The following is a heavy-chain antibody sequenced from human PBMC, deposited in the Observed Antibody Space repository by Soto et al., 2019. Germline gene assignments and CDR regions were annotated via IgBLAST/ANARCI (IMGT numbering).Heavy chain of an antibody. V-gene: IGHV1-69*02. CDR2: IIPILGIA. J-gene: IGHJ6*02. Sequence: SVKVSCTASGGTFSSYTISWVRQAPGQGLEWMGRIIPILGIANYAQKFQGRVTITADKSTSTAYMELSSLRSEDTAVYYCARSRFGELSYGMDVWGQGTTVTVSS. CDR3: ARSRFGELSYGMDV. CDR1: GGTFSSYT. D-gene: IGHD3-10*01.